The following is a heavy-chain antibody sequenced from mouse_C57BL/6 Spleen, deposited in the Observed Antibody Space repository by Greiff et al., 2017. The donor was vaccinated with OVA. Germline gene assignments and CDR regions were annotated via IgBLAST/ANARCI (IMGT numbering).Heavy chain of an antibody. Sequence: QVQLQQSGPGLVQPSQSLSITCTVSGFSLTSYGVHWVRQPPGKGLEWLGVIWSGGSTDYNAAFISRLSISTDNSRSQVFFKLNRRQADDTAIYCCASPGKSVYWYFDVWGTGTTVTVSS. V-gene: IGHV2-4*01. CDR2: IWSGGST. CDR3: ASPGKSVYWYFDV. CDR1: GFSLTSYG. J-gene: IGHJ1*03.